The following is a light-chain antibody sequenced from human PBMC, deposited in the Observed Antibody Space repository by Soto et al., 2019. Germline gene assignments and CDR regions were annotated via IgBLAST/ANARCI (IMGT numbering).Light chain of an antibody. V-gene: IGKV3-20*01. Sequence: EIVLTQSPGTLSLSPGERATLSCRASQNVYNNYLAWYQQKPGQAPRLLINGASSRATGIPDRFSGSGSGTDFTLSISRLEPEDFAVYYCQQYGSSPLTFGGGTKVAIK. CDR1: QNVYNNY. CDR3: QQYGSSPLT. CDR2: GAS. J-gene: IGKJ4*01.